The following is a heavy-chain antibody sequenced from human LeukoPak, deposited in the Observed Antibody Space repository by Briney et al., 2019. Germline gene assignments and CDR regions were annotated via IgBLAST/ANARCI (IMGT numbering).Heavy chain of an antibody. CDR1: GFHISSYP. CDR2: LNWNGAWT. D-gene: IGHD3-22*01. CDR3: AGYYYDSSRAFDL. Sequence: GGSLRLSCAASGFHISSYPMAWVRHAPGKGLEWVCDLNWNGAWTGYADSVKGRFTISRDNAKNSLYLQMNSLRAEDTALYYCAGYYYDSSRAFDLWGQGTLVTVSA. V-gene: IGHV3-20*04. J-gene: IGHJ5*02.